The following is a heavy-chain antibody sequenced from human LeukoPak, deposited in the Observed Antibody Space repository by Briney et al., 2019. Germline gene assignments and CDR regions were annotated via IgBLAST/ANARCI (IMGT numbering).Heavy chain of an antibody. Sequence: GGSLRLSCTASGFTFSSYSMNWVRQAPGKGLEWVSYISSSSSTIYYADSVKGRFTISRDNAKNSLYLQMNSLRAEDTAVYYCASTRYNWNTRLDYWGQGTLVTVSS. V-gene: IGHV3-48*04. D-gene: IGHD1-1*01. J-gene: IGHJ4*02. CDR3: ASTRYNWNTRLDY. CDR1: GFTFSSYS. CDR2: ISSSSSTI.